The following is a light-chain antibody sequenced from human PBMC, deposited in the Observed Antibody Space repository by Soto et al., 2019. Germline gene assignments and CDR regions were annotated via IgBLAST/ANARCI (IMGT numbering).Light chain of an antibody. J-gene: IGKJ1*01. CDR3: QQYDTSPRT. Sequence: PGERANLSCRASQSVSSNYLAWYQQKRGQAPRLLIYGASSRATGIPTRFSGSGSGTDFTLTISRLEPEDFAVYYCQQYDTSPRTFGQGTKVEI. CDR2: GAS. CDR1: QSVSSNY. V-gene: IGKV3-20*01.